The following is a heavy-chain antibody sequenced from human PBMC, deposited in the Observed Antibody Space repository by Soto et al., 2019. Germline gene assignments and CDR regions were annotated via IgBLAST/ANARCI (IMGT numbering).Heavy chain of an antibody. J-gene: IGHJ5*02. V-gene: IGHV4-34*01. CDR2: VNHSGTS. CDR3: ARVPGP. Sequence: PSETLSLTCAVHGGSFSGYYWDWIRQPPGKGLEWIGEVNHSGTSNYNPSLKSRATISVDRSKNQFSLKLTSVTAADTAVYYCARVPGPWGQGTLVTVSS. CDR1: GGSFSGYY.